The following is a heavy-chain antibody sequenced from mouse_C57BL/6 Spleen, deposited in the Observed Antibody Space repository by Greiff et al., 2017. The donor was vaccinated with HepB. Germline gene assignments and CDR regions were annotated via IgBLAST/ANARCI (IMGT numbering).Heavy chain of an antibody. CDR3: AREGTTVVGYWYFDV. J-gene: IGHJ1*03. Sequence: EVHLVESGPGLVKPSQSLSLTCSVTGYSITSGYYWNWIRQFPGNKLEWMGYISYDGSNNYNPSLKNRISITRDTSKNQFFLKLNSVTTEDTATYYCAREGTTVVGYWYFDVWGTGTTVTVSS. CDR2: ISYDGSN. CDR1: GYSITSGYY. D-gene: IGHD1-1*01. V-gene: IGHV3-6*01.